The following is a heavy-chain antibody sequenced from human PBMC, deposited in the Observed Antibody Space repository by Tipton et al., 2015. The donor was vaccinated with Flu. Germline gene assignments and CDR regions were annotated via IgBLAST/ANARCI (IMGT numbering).Heavy chain of an antibody. CDR3: ARRYCSGGSCAPAGIDY. V-gene: IGHV1-2*06. CDR1: GYTFTGYY. Sequence: QSGPEVKKPGASVKVSCKASGYTFTGYYMHWVRQAPGQGLEWMGRINPNSGGTNYAQKFPGRVTMTRDTSISTAYMELSRLRSDDTAVYYCARRYCSGGSCAPAGIDYWGQGTLVTVSS. D-gene: IGHD2-15*01. CDR2: INPNSGGT. J-gene: IGHJ4*02.